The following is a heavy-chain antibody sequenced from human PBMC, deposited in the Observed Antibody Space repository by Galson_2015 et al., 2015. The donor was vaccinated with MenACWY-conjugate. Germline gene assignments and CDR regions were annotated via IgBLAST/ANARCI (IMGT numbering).Heavy chain of an antibody. D-gene: IGHD2-15*01. CDR3: ARGTGGRRFSSQDSFDS. Sequence: APMFLSSGVAGAAIEDSMYFGGWVRGPPGECVEGIDSRYYSWNTSYNRARKGLFTVSVKTSKNLRSLKMTSVSTAVTAVYFCARGTGGRRFSSQDSFDSWGQGALVTVSS. CDR2: RYYSWNT. CDR1: GAAIEDSMYF. J-gene: IGHJ4*02. V-gene: IGHV4-39*07.